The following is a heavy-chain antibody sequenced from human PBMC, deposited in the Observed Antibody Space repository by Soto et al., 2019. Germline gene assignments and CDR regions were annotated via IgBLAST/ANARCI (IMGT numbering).Heavy chain of an antibody. Sequence: GGSLRLSCAASGFTFDDYAMHWVRQAPGKGLEWVSGISWNSGSIGYADSVKGRFTISRDNAKNSLYLQMNSLRAEDTALYYCAKGPDYSSGWYYFDYWGQGTLVTVSS. D-gene: IGHD6-19*01. CDR1: GFTFDDYA. CDR3: AKGPDYSSGWYYFDY. J-gene: IGHJ4*02. CDR2: ISWNSGSI. V-gene: IGHV3-9*01.